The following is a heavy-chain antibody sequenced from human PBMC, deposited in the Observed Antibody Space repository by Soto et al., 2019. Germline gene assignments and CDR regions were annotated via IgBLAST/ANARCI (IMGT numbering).Heavy chain of an antibody. CDR3: ARDEGAQFDWYFDL. CDR2: TSYSGST. J-gene: IGHJ2*01. CDR1: GDSISSGGYY. V-gene: IGHV4-31*03. Sequence: QVQLQESGPGLVKPSQTLSLTCSVSGDSISSGGYYWNWIRQLPGKGLGWIGYTSYSGSTYYNPSLNSRATISVDTSKNQFSLKLTSVTAADTAVYYCARDEGAQFDWYFDLWGRGTLVTVSS.